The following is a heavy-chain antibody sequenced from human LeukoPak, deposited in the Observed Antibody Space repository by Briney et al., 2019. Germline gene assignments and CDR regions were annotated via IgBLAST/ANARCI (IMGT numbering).Heavy chain of an antibody. J-gene: IGHJ3*01. V-gene: IGHV3-74*01. D-gene: IGHD1-26*01. CDR3: ARTIGSKNAFDL. CDR2: IDTDGSTT. CDR1: RFTYSSYW. Sequence: GGSLRLSCAASRFTYSSYWMHWVRQAPGKGLVWVSRIDTDGSTTTYADSVMGRFTISRDNAKNTLYLQMNSLRAEDTAVYYCARTIGSKNAFDLWGQGTMVTVSS.